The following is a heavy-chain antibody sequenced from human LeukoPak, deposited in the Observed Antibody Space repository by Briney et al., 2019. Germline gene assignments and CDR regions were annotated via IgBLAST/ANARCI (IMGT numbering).Heavy chain of an antibody. J-gene: IGHJ6*03. CDR3: ARDGGSGSYYMDV. CDR1: GYTFTGYY. CDR2: INPNSGGT. V-gene: IGHV1-2*02. Sequence: ASVKVSCKASGYTFTGYYMHWVRQAPGQGLEWMGWINPNSGGTNYAQKFQGRVTMTRDTPISTAYMELSRLRSDDTAVYYCARDGGSGSYYMDVWGKGTTVTVSS. D-gene: IGHD3-10*01.